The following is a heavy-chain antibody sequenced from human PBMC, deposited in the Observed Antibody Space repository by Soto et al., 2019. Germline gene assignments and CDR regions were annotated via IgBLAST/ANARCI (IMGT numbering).Heavy chain of an antibody. V-gene: IGHV3-30-3*01. J-gene: IGHJ2*01. D-gene: IGHD4-17*01. CDR2: ISYDGSNK. CDR3: ARHYGGNSHVAWYFDL. CDR1: GFTFSSYA. Sequence: QVQLVESGGGVVQPGRSLRLSCAASGFTFSSYAMHWVRQAPGKGLEWVAVISYDGSNKYYADSVKGRFTISRDNSKNXLYLQMNSLRAEDTAVYYCARHYGGNSHVAWYFDLWGRGTLVTVSS.